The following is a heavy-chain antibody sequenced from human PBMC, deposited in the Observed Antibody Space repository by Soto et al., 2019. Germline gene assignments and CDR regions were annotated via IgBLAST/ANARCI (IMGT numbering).Heavy chain of an antibody. D-gene: IGHD3-10*01. Sequence: QVQLVQSGAEVKKPGASVKVSCKASGYTFTSYAMHWVRQAPGQRLEWMGWINAGNGNTKYSQKFQGRFTITRDTSASTAYMELSSLRSEDTAVYYCATTTYYYGSGRYGMDVWGQGTTVTVSS. V-gene: IGHV1-3*01. CDR2: INAGNGNT. J-gene: IGHJ6*02. CDR3: ATTTYYYGSGRYGMDV. CDR1: GYTFTSYA.